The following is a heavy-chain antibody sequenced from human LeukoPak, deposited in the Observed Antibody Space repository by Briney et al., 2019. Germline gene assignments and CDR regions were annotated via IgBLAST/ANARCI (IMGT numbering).Heavy chain of an antibody. Sequence: ASVKVSCKASGYTFTSYYMHWVRQAPGQGLEWMGIINPSGGSTSYAQKFQGRVTMTRDTSTSTVYMELSSLRSEDTAVYYCARRGADIVVVPAATPEYFQHWGQGTLVTVSS. D-gene: IGHD2-2*01. CDR3: ARRGADIVVVPAATPEYFQH. CDR1: GYTFTSYY. V-gene: IGHV1-46*01. J-gene: IGHJ1*01. CDR2: INPSGGST.